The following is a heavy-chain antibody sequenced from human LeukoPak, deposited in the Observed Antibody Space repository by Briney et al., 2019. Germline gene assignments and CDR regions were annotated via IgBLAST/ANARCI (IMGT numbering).Heavy chain of an antibody. CDR2: IYYSGST. Sequence: SETLSLTCTVSGGSISTYYWSWIRQPPGKRLEWIGYIYYSGSTDSNPSLRSRVAISVDTSKNQFSLKLNSVTTSDTAVYYCARGGATGARTRGAFVPSFDNWGQGRLVTVSS. V-gene: IGHV4-59*01. CDR1: GGSISTYY. J-gene: IGHJ4*02. D-gene: IGHD4/OR15-4a*01. CDR3: ARGGATGARTRGAFVPSFDN.